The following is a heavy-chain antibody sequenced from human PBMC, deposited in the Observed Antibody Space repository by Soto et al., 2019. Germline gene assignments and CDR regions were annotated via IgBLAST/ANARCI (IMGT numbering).Heavy chain of an antibody. Sequence: EVQLVESGGGLVQPGGSLRLSCAVSGFTLSNSWMGWARQAPGKGLEGVATINQDGSEKYYADSVKGRFTISRDNAQNSLYLQMNSLRAEDTAVYYCARDAPRYFDLWGRGTLVTVSS. V-gene: IGHV3-7*05. J-gene: IGHJ2*01. CDR1: GFTLSNSW. CDR3: ARDAPRYFDL. CDR2: INQDGSEK.